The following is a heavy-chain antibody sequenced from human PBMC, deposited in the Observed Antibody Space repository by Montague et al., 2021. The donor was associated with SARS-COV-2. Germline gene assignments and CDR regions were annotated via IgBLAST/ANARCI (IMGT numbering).Heavy chain of an antibody. CDR2: N. Sequence: NDYAVSVKSRITINPDTSTKQISLQLNSVTPEDTAVYYCARTSASSDYWGQGTLVTVSS. D-gene: IGHD1-26*01. J-gene: IGHJ4*02. CDR3: ARTSASSDY. V-gene: IGHV6-1*01.